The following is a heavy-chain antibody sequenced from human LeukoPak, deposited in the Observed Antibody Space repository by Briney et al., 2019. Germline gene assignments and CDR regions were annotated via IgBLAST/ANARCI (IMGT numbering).Heavy chain of an antibody. D-gene: IGHD2-2*01. V-gene: IGHV1-69*04. CDR3: AREGYCSSTSCYGRWFDP. CDR2: IIPILGIA. CDR1: GGTFSSYT. Sequence: GASVKVSCKASGGTFSSYTISWVRQAPGQGLEWMGRIIPILGIANYAQKFQGRVTITADKSTSTAYMELSSLRSEDTAVYYCAREGYCSSTSCYGRWFDPWGQGTLVTVSS. J-gene: IGHJ5*02.